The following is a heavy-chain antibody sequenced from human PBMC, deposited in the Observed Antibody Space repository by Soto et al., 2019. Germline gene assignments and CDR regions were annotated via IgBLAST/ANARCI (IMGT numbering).Heavy chain of an antibody. J-gene: IGHJ4*02. Sequence: QVQLVQSGAEVKKPGASVKVSCKASGYTFTGYYMHWVRQAPGQGLEWMGWINPNSGGTNYAQKFQGWVTMTRDTSISTAYMELSRLRSDDTAVYYCARNYGSGQEGSYFDYWGQGTLVTVSS. CDR2: INPNSGGT. CDR3: ARNYGSGQEGSYFDY. V-gene: IGHV1-2*04. CDR1: GYTFTGYY. D-gene: IGHD3-10*01.